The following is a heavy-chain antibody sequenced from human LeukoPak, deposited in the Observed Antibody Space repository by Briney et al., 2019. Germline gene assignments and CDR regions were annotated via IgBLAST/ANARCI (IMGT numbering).Heavy chain of an antibody. D-gene: IGHD6-6*01. CDR2: IYHSGST. CDR1: GYSISSGYY. Sequence: SETLSLTCTVSGYSISSGYYWGWIRQPPGKGLEWIGSIYHSGSTYYNPSLKSRVTISVDTSKNQFYLKLSSVTAADTAVYYCASIAARLNWFDPWGQGTLVTVSS. J-gene: IGHJ5*02. CDR3: ASIAARLNWFDP. V-gene: IGHV4-38-2*02.